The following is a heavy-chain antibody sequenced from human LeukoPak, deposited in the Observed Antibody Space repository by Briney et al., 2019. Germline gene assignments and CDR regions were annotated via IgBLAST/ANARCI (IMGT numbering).Heavy chain of an antibody. CDR1: GFTFSTYS. CDR3: ATETGINWFDP. V-gene: IGHV3-21*01. Sequence: GGSLRLSCAASGFTFSTYSMTWVRQAPGKGLEWVSSISSSSTYIYYAGSLEGRFTISRDNAKSSLYLQMNSLRAEDTAVYYCATETGINWFDPWGQGTLVTVSS. CDR2: ISSSSTYI. J-gene: IGHJ5*02.